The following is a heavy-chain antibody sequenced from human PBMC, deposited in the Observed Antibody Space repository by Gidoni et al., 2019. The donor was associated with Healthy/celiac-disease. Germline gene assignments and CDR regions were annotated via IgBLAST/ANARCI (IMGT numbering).Heavy chain of an antibody. V-gene: IGHV1-46*01. J-gene: IGHJ4*02. CDR3: ARDLFRAARTGPLDY. CDR1: GYSFTSYY. D-gene: IGHD6-6*01. Sequence: QVQLVQSGAEVKKPGASVKDSCKASGYSFTSYYMHWVRQAPGQGLEWMGIINPSGGSTSYAQKFQGRVTMTRDTSTSTVYMELSSLRSEDTAVYYCARDLFRAARTGPLDYWGQGTLVTVSS. CDR2: INPSGGST.